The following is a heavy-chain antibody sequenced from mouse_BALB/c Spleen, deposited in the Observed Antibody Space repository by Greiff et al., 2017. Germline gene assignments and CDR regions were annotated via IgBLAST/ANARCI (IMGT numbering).Heavy chain of an antibody. Sequence: EVKLVESGPSLVKPSQTLSLTCSVTGDSITSGYWNWIRKFPGNKLEYMGYISYSGSTYYNPSLKSRISITRDTSKNQYYLQLNSVTTEDTATYYCASFYGNYEYWYFDVWGAGTTVTVSS. CDR3: ASFYGNYEYWYFDV. V-gene: IGHV3-8*02. D-gene: IGHD2-10*01. CDR1: GDSITSGY. J-gene: IGHJ1*01. CDR2: ISYSGST.